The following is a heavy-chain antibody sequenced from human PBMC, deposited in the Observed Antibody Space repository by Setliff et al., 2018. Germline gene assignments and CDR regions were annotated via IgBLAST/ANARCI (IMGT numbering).Heavy chain of an antibody. CDR3: ARGARLYETDHHYYGWLDP. CDR2: INTGGGSA. CDR1: GYAFSSYY. D-gene: IGHD3-22*01. J-gene: IGHJ5*02. V-gene: IGHV1-46*01. Sequence: ASVKVSCKASGYAFSSYYMYWVRQAPGQGLDWMGTINTGGGSASIVDQFRGRVTMTRDTSTSTIYLELTSLRSDDTAVYHCARGARLYETDHHYYGWLDPWGQGTLVTVSS.